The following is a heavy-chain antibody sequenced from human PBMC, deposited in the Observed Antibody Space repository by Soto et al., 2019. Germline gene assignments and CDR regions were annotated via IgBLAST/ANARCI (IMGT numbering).Heavy chain of an antibody. CDR3: ARGRLRGDFFKSYYYYMDV. CDR1: GFTFSDYY. CDR2: ISSSGSTI. J-gene: IGHJ6*03. D-gene: IGHD2-21*02. Sequence: GGSLRLSCAASGFTFSDYYMSWIRQAPGKGLEWVSYISSSGSTIYYADSVKGRFTISRDNAKNSLYLQMNSLRAEDTAVYYCARGRLRGDFFKSYYYYMDVWGKGTTVTVSS. V-gene: IGHV3-11*01.